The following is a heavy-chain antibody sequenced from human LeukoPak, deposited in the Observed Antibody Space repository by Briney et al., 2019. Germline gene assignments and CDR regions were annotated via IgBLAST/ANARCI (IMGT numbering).Heavy chain of an antibody. CDR2: ISGSNGNT. CDR1: GYTFTNYA. D-gene: IGHD2-15*01. CDR3: ARVEYCNVGNCYFRPGAY. J-gene: IGHJ4*02. V-gene: IGHV1-18*01. Sequence: ASVKVSCKASGYTFTNYAMNWVRQAPGQGLEWVGWISGSNGNTNYAQNFHDRVTMTTDTSTTTAYMELRNLRSDDTAVYYCARVEYCNVGNCYFRPGAYWGQGTLVTVSS.